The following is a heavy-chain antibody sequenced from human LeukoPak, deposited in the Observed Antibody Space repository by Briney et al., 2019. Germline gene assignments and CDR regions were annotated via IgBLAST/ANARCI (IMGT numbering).Heavy chain of an antibody. CDR2: LSWDSANI. D-gene: IGHD3-22*01. CDR3: AKSPYYYDSSGSPFDF. J-gene: IGHJ4*02. Sequence: PGGSLRLSCAASGFTSHDYAMHGVRQAPGQGLEWVSGLSWDSANIGYADSVKGRFTISRDNAKNSLYLQMNSLRVEDAALYYCAKSPYYYDSSGSPFDFWSQGTLVTVSS. CDR1: GFTSHDYA. V-gene: IGHV3-9*02.